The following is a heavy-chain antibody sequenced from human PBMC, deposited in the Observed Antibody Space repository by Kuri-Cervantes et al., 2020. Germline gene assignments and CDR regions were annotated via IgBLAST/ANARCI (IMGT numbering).Heavy chain of an antibody. V-gene: IGHV3-23*01. CDR2: TRGCGAST. D-gene: IGHD5-18*01. Sequence: GGSLRLSSAVSGFTFSSYAMSWVRQAPGKAMEWVSATRGCGASTYYADSVKGRFTISRDNSKNALYLQMNSLRAEDTAVYDSAEGEDTDMVQGHGMDVWGQGTTVTVSS. J-gene: IGHJ6*02. CDR3: AEGEDTDMVQGHGMDV. CDR1: GFTFSSYA.